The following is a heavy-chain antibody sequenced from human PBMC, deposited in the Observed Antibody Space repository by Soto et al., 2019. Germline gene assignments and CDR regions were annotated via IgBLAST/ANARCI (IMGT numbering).Heavy chain of an antibody. CDR2: IYYSGST. CDR3: ARSEKGYCSSTSCPSPWFDP. Sequence: QVQLQESGPGLVKPSETLSLTCTVSGGSISSYYWSWIRQPPGKGLEWIGYIYYSGSTNYNPALKCRVTISVDTSKDQFSLKLSSVTAADTAVYYCARSEKGYCSSTSCPSPWFDPWGQGTLVTVSS. V-gene: IGHV4-59*01. CDR1: GGSISSYY. D-gene: IGHD2-2*01. J-gene: IGHJ5*02.